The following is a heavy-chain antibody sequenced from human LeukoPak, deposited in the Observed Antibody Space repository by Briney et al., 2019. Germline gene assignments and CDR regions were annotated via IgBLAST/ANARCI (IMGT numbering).Heavy chain of an antibody. J-gene: IGHJ4*02. CDR1: GFTFSGSA. Sequence: GGSLRLSCAASGFTFSGSAMHWVRQASGKGLKWVGRIRSKANSYATAYAASVKGRFTISRDDSKNSAYLQINSLKTEDTAVYYCTSRGYSYGSPSYYFDYWGQGTLVTVSS. CDR2: IRSKANSYAT. V-gene: IGHV3-73*01. CDR3: TSRGYSYGSPSYYFDY. D-gene: IGHD5-18*01.